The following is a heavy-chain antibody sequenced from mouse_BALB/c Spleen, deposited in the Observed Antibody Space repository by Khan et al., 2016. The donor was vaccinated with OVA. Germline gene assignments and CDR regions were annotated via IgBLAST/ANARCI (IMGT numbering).Heavy chain of an antibody. Sequence: EVQLVESGGGSVKPGGSLKLSCEVSGFTFSSYVMYWIRQTPEKRLEWVASISSSGSNSNPDSVKGRFTISRENDKNIVYRKCTSLWSWDLAMYTCEREAYRYDEYYFNYWGQGTTLTVSS. CDR2: ISSSGSN. CDR1: GFTFSSYV. CDR3: EREAYRYDEYYFNY. J-gene: IGHJ2*01. V-gene: IGHV5-6-5*01. D-gene: IGHD2-14*01.